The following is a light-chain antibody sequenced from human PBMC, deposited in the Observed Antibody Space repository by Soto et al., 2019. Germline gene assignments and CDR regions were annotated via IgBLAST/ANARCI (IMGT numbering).Light chain of an antibody. J-gene: IGKJ3*01. CDR3: QQADYFPFT. V-gene: IGKV1-12*01. Sequence: DIQLTQSPSSVSASVGDRVTITCRASQDIGTWLAWYQQKPGKAPKLLIYVASNLQSGVPSRFSGAGSGSDFNLTITTLQPDDFAIYHCQQADYFPFTFGPGTKVYFK. CDR2: VAS. CDR1: QDIGTW.